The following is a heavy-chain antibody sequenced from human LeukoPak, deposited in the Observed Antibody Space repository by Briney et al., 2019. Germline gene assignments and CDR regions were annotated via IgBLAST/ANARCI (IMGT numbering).Heavy chain of an antibody. CDR1: GYTFTSYA. CDR2: INTNTGNP. D-gene: IGHD3-3*01. V-gene: IGHV7-4-1*02. CDR3: ARSGSDDFWSGYYIL. J-gene: IGHJ4*02. Sequence: ASVKVSCKASGYTFTSYAMNWVRQAPGQGLEWMGWINTNTGNPTYAQGFTGRFVFSLDTSVSTAYLQISSLKAEDTAVYYCARSGSDDFWSGYYILWGQGTLVTVSS.